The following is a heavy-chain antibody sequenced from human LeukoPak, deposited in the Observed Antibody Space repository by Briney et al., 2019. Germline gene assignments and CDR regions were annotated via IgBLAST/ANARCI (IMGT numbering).Heavy chain of an antibody. CDR3: AKEVADLTVSVPHWDYFDY. Sequence: PVGSLRLSCVVSGFTLRNYAMGWVRQAPGKGLGYGSSIMGWGGTTYVAASVKGRFTLYRDSFRNTLYLQINRLRDEDTATYYCAKEVADLTVSVPHWDYFDYWGQGILVTVYS. J-gene: IGHJ4*02. D-gene: IGHD5/OR15-5a*01. CDR1: GFTLRNYA. CDR2: IMGWGGTT. V-gene: IGHV3-23*01.